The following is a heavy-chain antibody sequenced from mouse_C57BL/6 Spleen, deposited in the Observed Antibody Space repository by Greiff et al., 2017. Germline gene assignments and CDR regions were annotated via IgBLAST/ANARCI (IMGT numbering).Heavy chain of an antibody. Sequence: DVHLVESGGGLVKPGGSLKLSCAASGFTFSSYAMSWVRQTPEKRLAWVATISDGGSYTYYPDNVKGRFTISRDNAKNNLYLQMSHLKSEDTAMYYCARAYYGSSPYYFDYWGQGTTLTVSS. CDR1: GFTFSSYA. V-gene: IGHV5-4*01. CDR2: ISDGGSYT. D-gene: IGHD1-1*01. J-gene: IGHJ2*01. CDR3: ARAYYGSSPYYFDY.